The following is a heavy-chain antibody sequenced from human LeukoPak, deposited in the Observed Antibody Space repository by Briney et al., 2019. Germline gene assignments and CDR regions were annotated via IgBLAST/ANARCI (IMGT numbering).Heavy chain of an antibody. Sequence: GGSLRLSCAASGFTFSSYGMHWVRQAPGKGLEWVAFIRYDGSNKYYADSVKGRFTISRDNSKNTVSLQMNSLRAEDTAIYYCAKEGGRGYTYGFDYWGQGTLVTVSS. CDR3: AKEGGRGYTYGFDY. D-gene: IGHD5-18*01. CDR2: IRYDGSNK. V-gene: IGHV3-30*02. CDR1: GFTFSSYG. J-gene: IGHJ4*02.